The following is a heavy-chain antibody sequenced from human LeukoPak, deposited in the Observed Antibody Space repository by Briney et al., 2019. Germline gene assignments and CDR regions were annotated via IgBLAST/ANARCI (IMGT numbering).Heavy chain of an antibody. CDR1: GGSMSSYY. J-gene: IGHJ4*02. CDR3: ARGIGTINFDY. Sequence: SETLSLTCSVSGGSMSSYYWSWIRQPAGKGLEWIGRIYTTGNTNYNPSLKSRVTISVDTSKNQFSLKLDSVAAADTAVYYCARGIGTINFDYWGQGVLVTVSS. V-gene: IGHV4-4*07. D-gene: IGHD1-7*01. CDR2: IYTTGNT.